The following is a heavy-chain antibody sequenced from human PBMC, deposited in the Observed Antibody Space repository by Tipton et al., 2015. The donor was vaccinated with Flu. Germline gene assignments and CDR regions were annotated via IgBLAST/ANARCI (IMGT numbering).Heavy chain of an antibody. CDR2: IYYSGST. V-gene: IGHV4-59*01. J-gene: IGHJ5*02. Sequence: TLSLTCTVSGGSISSYYWSWIRQPPGKGLEWIGYIYYSGSTNYNPSLKSRVTISVDTSKNEFSLKLSSVTAADTAVYYCARETTIFGVVNNWFDPWGQGTLATVSS. CDR3: ARETTIFGVVNNWFDP. CDR1: GGSISSYY. D-gene: IGHD3-3*01.